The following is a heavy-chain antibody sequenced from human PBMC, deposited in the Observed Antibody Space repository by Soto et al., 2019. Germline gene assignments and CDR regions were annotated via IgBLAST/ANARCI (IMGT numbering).Heavy chain of an antibody. CDR3: ARIVMVYVMGDY. J-gene: IGHJ4*02. CDR1: GGSISSSSYY. D-gene: IGHD2-8*01. Sequence: QLQLQESGPGLVKPSETLSLTCTVSGGSISSSSYYWGWIRQPPGKGLEWIGSIYYSGSTYYNPSLKSRVTISVDTSKNQFSLKLSSVTAADTAVYYCARIVMVYVMGDYWGQGTLVTVSS. V-gene: IGHV4-39*01. CDR2: IYYSGST.